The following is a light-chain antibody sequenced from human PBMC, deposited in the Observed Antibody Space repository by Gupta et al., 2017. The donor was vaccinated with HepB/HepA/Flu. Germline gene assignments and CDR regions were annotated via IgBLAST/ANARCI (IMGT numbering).Light chain of an antibody. J-gene: IGLJ2*01. V-gene: IGLV2-14*03. CDR3: NAYTSSSIVV. CDR1: SSDVGAYNY. Sequence: QSALTQPASVSGSPGPSSTISCTGTSSDVGAYNYVSWYQQHPAKAPKFIIFDVSNRPAGVANRFSGSKAGNTASLTISGHEAEDAADYYCNAYTSSSIVVFGGGTKLTVL. CDR2: DVS.